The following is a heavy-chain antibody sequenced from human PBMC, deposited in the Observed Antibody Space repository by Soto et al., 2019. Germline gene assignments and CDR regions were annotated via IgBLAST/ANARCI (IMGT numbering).Heavy chain of an antibody. CDR1: GGSISSGGYY. Sequence: LCGGSISSGGYYWSWIRQPPGKGLEWIGYIYYSGSTYYNPSLKSRVTISVDTSKNQFSLKLSSVTAADTAVYYCARGSTTVKGAFDIWGQGTMVTVSS. J-gene: IGHJ3*02. D-gene: IGHD4-17*01. CDR3: ARGSTTVKGAFDI. CDR2: IYYSGST. V-gene: IGHV4-31*02.